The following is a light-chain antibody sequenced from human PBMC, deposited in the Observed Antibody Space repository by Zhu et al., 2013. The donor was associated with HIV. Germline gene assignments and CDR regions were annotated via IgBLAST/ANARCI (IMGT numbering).Light chain of an antibody. CDR2: DVS. J-gene: IGKJ2*01. Sequence: DIQMTQSPSSLSASVGDRVTITCRSRQTISKYLNWYQQKPGKAPKVLIYDVSSLQSGVPLRFSGSGSGTDFTLTISSLQPEDSATYYCQQSYNMPFTFGQGTKLEIK. CDR3: QQSYNMPFT. V-gene: IGKV1-39*01. CDR1: QTISKY.